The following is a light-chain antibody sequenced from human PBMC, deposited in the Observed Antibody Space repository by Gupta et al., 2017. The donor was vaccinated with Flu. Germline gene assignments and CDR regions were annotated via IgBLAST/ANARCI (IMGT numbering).Light chain of an antibody. CDR2: GAS. CDR3: QQYGSSPWT. J-gene: IGKJ1*01. Sequence: IVLTQSPGTLPLSPGARATLSCRASQSVSSSYLGWYQQKPGQAPRLLIHGASSRATGIPGRCSGRGGGTDFTLTISRLEAEDLAVYYCQQYGSSPWTFGQGTKVEIK. V-gene: IGKV3-20*01. CDR1: QSVSSSY.